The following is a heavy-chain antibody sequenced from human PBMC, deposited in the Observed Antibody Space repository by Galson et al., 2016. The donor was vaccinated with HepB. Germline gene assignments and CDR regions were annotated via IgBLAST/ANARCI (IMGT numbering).Heavy chain of an antibody. CDR2: IYYSGST. J-gene: IGHJ6*03. CDR3: ARAPSARPLGRYYYIDV. D-gene: IGHD1-14*01. V-gene: IGHV4-59*02. CDR1: GGSVSAYY. Sequence: SETLSLTCNVSGGSVSAYYWTWIRQAPGKGLEWIGYIYYSGSTDRNPSLKSRVTISVDTSKNQFFLTLRSVTAADTAVYYCARAPSARPLGRYYYIDVWGKGTTVTV.